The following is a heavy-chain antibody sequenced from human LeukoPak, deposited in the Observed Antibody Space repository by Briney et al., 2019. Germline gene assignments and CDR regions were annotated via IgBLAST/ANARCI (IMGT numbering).Heavy chain of an antibody. V-gene: IGHV1-69*06. J-gene: IGHJ4*02. Sequence: ASVKVSCKASGGTFSSYAISWVRQAPGQGLEWMGGIIPIFGTANYAQKFQGRVTITADKSTSTAYMELSSLRSEDTAVYYCARGKVTLLWFGEPFDYWGQGILVTVSS. D-gene: IGHD3-10*01. CDR1: GGTFSSYA. CDR3: ARGKVTLLWFGEPFDY. CDR2: IIPIFGTA.